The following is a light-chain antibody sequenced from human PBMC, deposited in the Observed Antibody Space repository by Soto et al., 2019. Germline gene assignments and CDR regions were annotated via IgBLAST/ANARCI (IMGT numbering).Light chain of an antibody. CDR1: SSNIESNT. J-gene: IGLJ2*01. Sequence: QPVLTQPPSASGTPGQRVTISCSGSSSNIESNTVNWYQQLPGTAPKLLIYSNNQRPSGVPDRFSGSKSGTSASLAISGLQSEDEADYYCAAWDDSLIGVVFGGGTKLTVL. CDR3: AAWDDSLIGVV. V-gene: IGLV1-44*01. CDR2: SNN.